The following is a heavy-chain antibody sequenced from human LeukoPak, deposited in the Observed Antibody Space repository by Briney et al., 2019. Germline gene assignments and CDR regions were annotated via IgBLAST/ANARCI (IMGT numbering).Heavy chain of an antibody. Sequence: GGSLRLSCAASGFTFSSYAINWVRQAPGKGLEWVSSISRGSDHIFYADSMKGRFTISRDNAKNSLYLQMNSLGAEDTAVYYCARPYDTRGYFPDYWGQGTLVTVSS. V-gene: IGHV3-21*01. CDR1: GFTFSSYA. CDR3: ARPYDTRGYFPDY. CDR2: ISRGSDHI. D-gene: IGHD3-22*01. J-gene: IGHJ4*02.